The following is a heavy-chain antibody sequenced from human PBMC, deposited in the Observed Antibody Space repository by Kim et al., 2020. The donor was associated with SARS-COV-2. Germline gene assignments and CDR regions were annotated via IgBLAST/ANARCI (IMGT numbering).Heavy chain of an antibody. CDR2: INTKTWNP. V-gene: IGHV7-4-1*02. D-gene: IGHD6-13*01. CDR3: AREHSNSWVPLDY. J-gene: IGHJ4*02. CDR1: GYTFTNYA. Sequence: ASVKVSCKASGYTFTNYAMNWVRQAPGQGLEWMGWINTKTWNPTYAQGFTGRFVFSLDTSVSTAFLQISSLKAEDTAVYYCAREHSNSWVPLDYWGQGTLVTVSS.